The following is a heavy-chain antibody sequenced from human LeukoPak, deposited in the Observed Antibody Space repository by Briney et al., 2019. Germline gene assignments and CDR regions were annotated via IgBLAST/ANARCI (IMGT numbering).Heavy chain of an antibody. V-gene: IGHV4-30-4*01. J-gene: IGHJ4*02. CDR1: GDSINRDDYY. CDR2: IYYSGST. Sequence: SETLSLTCTVSGDSINRDDYYWSWLRQPPGKGLEWIGYIYYSGSTYYNASLESRVTISLDTSKNQFSLRLSSVTAADTAVYYCARWFSYLDSGSFYNPDYWGQGSLVTVSS. CDR3: ARWFSYLDSGSFYNPDY. D-gene: IGHD3-10*01.